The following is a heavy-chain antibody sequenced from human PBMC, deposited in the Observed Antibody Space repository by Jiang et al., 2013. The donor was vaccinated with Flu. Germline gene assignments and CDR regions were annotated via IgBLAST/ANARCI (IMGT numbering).Heavy chain of an antibody. J-gene: IGHJ6*02. CDR3: AKDYIGGLWLVLKTTMDV. Sequence: LLESGGGLVQPGGSLRLSCAASGFTFSSYAMSWVRQAPGKGLEWVSAISGSGGSTYYADSVKGRFTISRDNSKNTLYLQMNSLRAEDTAVYYCAKDYIGGLWLVLKTTMDVWGQGTTVTVSS. V-gene: IGHV3-23*01. CDR1: GFTFSSYA. D-gene: IGHD6-19*01. CDR2: ISGSGGST.